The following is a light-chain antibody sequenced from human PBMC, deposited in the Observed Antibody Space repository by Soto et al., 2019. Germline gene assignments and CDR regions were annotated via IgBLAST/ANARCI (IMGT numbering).Light chain of an antibody. CDR1: SSNIGAGYD. J-gene: IGLJ2*01. Sequence: QSVLTQPPSVSGAPGQRVTISCTGSSSNIGAGYDVHWYQQLPGTAPKLLIYGNSNLPSGVPDRLSDSKSGTSASRAITGLQAEDGADYYCQSYDSSLSSSVFGGGTKHTVL. V-gene: IGLV1-40*01. CDR3: QSYDSSLSSSV. CDR2: GNS.